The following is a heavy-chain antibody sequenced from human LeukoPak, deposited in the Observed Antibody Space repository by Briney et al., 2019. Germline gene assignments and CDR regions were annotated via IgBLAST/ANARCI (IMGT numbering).Heavy chain of an antibody. J-gene: IGHJ6*02. Sequence: PGGSLRLSCAASGFTFSSYAMSWVRQAPGKGLEWVSAISGSGGSTYYADSVKGRFSISRDNSKNTLYLQMNSLRAEHTAEYYCAKDTNYGDYEADGMDVWGQGTTVTVSS. CDR1: GFTFSSYA. CDR3: AKDTNYGDYEADGMDV. V-gene: IGHV3-23*01. D-gene: IGHD4-17*01. CDR2: ISGSGGST.